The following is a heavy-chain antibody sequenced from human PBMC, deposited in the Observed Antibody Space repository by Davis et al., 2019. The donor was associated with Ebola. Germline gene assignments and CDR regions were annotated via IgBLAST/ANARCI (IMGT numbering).Heavy chain of an antibody. V-gene: IGHV5-10-1*01. J-gene: IGHJ2*01. CDR3: ARRVTMAHWYFDL. CDR2: IDPSDSYT. CDR1: GYSFTNYW. D-gene: IGHD3-10*01. Sequence: GGSLRLSCKGSGYSFTNYWISWVRQMPGKGLEWMGRIDPSDSYTNYSPSFQGHVTISADKSISTAYLQWSSLKASDTAMYYCARRVTMAHWYFDLWGRGTLVTVSS.